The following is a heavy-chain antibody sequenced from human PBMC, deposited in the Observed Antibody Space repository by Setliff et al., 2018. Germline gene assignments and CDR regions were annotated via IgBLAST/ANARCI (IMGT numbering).Heavy chain of an antibody. CDR3: ARVSSSWYLDY. J-gene: IGHJ4*02. CDR1: GYTFISYD. Sequence: ASVKVSCKASGYTFISYDINWVRQAPGQGLEWMGWIGAYNGNTKYAQKFQGRVTLTTETSANTAYMELRSLRSDDTAVYYCARVSSSWYLDYWGQGTLVTVSS. D-gene: IGHD6-13*01. V-gene: IGHV1-18*01. CDR2: IGAYNGNT.